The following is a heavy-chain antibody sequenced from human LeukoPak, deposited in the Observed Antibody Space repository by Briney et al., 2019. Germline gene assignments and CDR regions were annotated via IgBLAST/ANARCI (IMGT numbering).Heavy chain of an antibody. Sequence: SETLSLTCTVSGGSIRSSYYYWGWIRQPPGKGLEWIGSIYDSGSTYYNPSLKSRVTISVDTSKNQFSLKLNSVTAADTAVYYCARGHRITIFGVVIVRSAHFDYWGQGTLVTVSS. V-gene: IGHV4-39*01. J-gene: IGHJ4*02. CDR3: ARGHRITIFGVVIVRSAHFDY. D-gene: IGHD3-3*01. CDR1: GGSIRSSYYY. CDR2: IYDSGST.